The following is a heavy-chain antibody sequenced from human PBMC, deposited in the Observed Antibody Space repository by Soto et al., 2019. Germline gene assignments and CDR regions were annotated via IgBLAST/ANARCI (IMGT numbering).Heavy chain of an antibody. CDR3: AKDKRYNWNYDY. J-gene: IGHJ4*02. V-gene: IGHV3-23*01. D-gene: IGHD1-7*01. Sequence: GGSLRLSCAASGFTFSSYAMSWVRQAPGKGLEWVSTISGSGGSTYYADSVKGRFTISRDNSKNTRYLQMNSLRAEDTAVYYCAKDKRYNWNYDYWGQGSLVTVSS. CDR2: ISGSGGST. CDR1: GFTFSSYA.